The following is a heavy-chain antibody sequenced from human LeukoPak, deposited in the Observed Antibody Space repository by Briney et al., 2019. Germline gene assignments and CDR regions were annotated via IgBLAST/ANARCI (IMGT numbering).Heavy chain of an antibody. D-gene: IGHD5-18*01. CDR2: ISSSSSSI. CDR3: ARDLGYNYNPFDY. V-gene: IGHV3-48*01. J-gene: IGHJ4*02. Sequence: GGSLRLSCAASGFIFSSYSMNWVRQAPGQGLEWVSYISSSSSSIYYAESVKGRFSITRDNAMNLLFLQMNSLRAEDTAVYYCARDLGYNYNPFDYWGQGTLVTVSS. CDR1: GFIFSSYS.